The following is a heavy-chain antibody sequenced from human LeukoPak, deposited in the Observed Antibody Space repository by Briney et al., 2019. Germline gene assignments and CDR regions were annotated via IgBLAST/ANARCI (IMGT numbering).Heavy chain of an antibody. Sequence: SETLSLTCVVYGGPFSGYYRSWIRQPPRKGLEWIGEINHSGITRYNPSLKSRVTISVDTSKNQFSLKLNSVTAADTAVYYCARGMIAASELRLAWGQGTLVTVSS. V-gene: IGHV4-34*01. CDR2: INHSGIT. CDR3: ARGMIAASELRLA. D-gene: IGHD6-13*01. J-gene: IGHJ5*02. CDR1: GGPFSGYY.